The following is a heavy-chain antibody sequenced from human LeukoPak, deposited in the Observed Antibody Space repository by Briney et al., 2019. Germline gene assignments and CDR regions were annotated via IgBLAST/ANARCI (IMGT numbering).Heavy chain of an antibody. CDR3: ASPAAYDSSGYHFDY. D-gene: IGHD3-22*01. J-gene: IGHJ4*02. CDR1: GGTFSSYA. V-gene: IGHV1-69*06. Sequence: SVKVSCKASGGTFSSYAISWVRQAPGQGLEWMGGIIPIFGTANYAQKFQGRVTITSDKSTSTAYMELSSLRSEDTAVYYCASPAAYDSSGYHFDYWGQGTLVTVSS. CDR2: IIPIFGTA.